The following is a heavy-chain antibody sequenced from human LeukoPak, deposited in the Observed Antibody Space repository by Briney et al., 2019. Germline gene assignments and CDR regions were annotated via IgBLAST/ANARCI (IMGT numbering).Heavy chain of an antibody. D-gene: IGHD2-15*01. J-gene: IGHJ5*02. Sequence: SVKVSCKASGYTFTSYAMNWVRQAPGQGLEWMGWINTNTGNPTYAQGFTGRFVFSLDTSVSTAYLQISSLKAEDTAVYYCAREGNDCSGGSCYSVPLDPWGQGTLVTVSS. CDR2: INTNTGNP. CDR3: AREGNDCSGGSCYSVPLDP. V-gene: IGHV7-4-1*02. CDR1: GYTFTSYA.